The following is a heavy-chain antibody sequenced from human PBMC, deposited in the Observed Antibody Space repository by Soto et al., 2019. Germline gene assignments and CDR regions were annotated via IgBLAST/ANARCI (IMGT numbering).Heavy chain of an antibody. CDR2: IYYSGST. Sequence: SETLSLTCTVSGGSITSYYWSWIRQPPGKGLEWIGYIYYSGSTNYNPSLKSRVTMSVDTSKNQISLKLSSVTAADTAVYYCARTIVRGGGVYMHVSGKATTVTVSS. V-gene: IGHV4-59*08. CDR3: ARTIVRGGGVYMHV. J-gene: IGHJ6*03. CDR1: GGSITSYY. D-gene: IGHD3-10*01.